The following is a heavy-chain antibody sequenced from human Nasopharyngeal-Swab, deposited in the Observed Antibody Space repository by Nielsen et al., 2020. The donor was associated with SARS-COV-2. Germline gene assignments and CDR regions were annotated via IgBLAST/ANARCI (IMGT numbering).Heavy chain of an antibody. CDR3: ARGSPRSGMDV. CDR2: INHSGST. V-gene: IGHV4-34*01. Sequence: SETLSLTFAVYGGSFSGYYWSWIRQPPGKGLEWIGEINHSGSTNYNPSLKSRVTISVDTSKNQFSLKLSSVTAADTAVYYCARGSPRSGMDVWGQGTTVTVSS. CDR1: GGSFSGYY. J-gene: IGHJ6*02.